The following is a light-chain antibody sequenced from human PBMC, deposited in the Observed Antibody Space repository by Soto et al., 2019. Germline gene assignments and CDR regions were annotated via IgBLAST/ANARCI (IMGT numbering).Light chain of an antibody. V-gene: IGKV3-20*01. J-gene: IGKJ1*01. CDR1: QSVSSSY. CDR2: GTS. CDR3: QQYGSSPWT. Sequence: EILLTQSPGTLSLSPGERATLSCRASQSVSSSYLGWYQQKPGQPHRLLIYGTSSRATGIPDRFSGSGSGTDFTLTISRLEPEDFAVYYCQQYGSSPWTFGQGTKVDI.